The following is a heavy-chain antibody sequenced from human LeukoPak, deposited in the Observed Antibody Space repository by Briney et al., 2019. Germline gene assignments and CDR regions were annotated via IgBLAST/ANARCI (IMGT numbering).Heavy chain of an antibody. CDR1: GYTFTGYY. CDR2: INPNSGGT. Sequence: ASVKVSCKAFGYTFTGYYMHWVRQAPGQGLEWMGRINPNSGGTNYAQKFQGRVTMTRDTSISTAYMELSWLRSDDTAVYYCARDRSSGSYYGDFDYWGQGTLVTVSS. J-gene: IGHJ4*02. V-gene: IGHV1-2*06. D-gene: IGHD1-26*01. CDR3: ARDRSSGSYYGDFDY.